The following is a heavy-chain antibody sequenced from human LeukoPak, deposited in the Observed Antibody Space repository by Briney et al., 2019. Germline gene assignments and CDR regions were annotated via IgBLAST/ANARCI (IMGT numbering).Heavy chain of an antibody. D-gene: IGHD4-17*01. CDR2: IYSGGST. CDR3: ARAITGDYDYYGMDV. CDR1: GFTVSSNY. V-gene: IGHV3-53*04. J-gene: IGHJ6*02. Sequence: GGSLRLSCAASGFTVSSNYMSWVRQAPGKGLEWVLVIYSGGSTYYADSVKGRFTISRHNSKNTLYLQMNSLRAEDTAVYYCARAITGDYDYYGMDVWGQGTTVTVSS.